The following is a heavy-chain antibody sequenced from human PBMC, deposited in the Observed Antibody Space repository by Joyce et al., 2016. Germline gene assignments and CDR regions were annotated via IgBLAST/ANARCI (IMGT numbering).Heavy chain of an antibody. V-gene: IGHV3-30*04. Sequence: QVQLVESGGGVVQPGRSLRLSCAASGFAFSRSAIHWVRQAPGKGLEWVSVISDDGKNTYYSASVKVRFTISRDNSKNTVSLQMNILRPEDTAVYYCARGHYYNSRADGGADYWGQGTLVTVSS. CDR3: ARGHYYNSRADGGADY. D-gene: IGHD3-10*01. CDR1: GFAFSRSA. J-gene: IGHJ4*02. CDR2: ISDDGKNT.